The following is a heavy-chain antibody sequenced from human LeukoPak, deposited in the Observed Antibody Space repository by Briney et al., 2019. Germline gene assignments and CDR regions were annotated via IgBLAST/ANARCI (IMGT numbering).Heavy chain of an antibody. D-gene: IGHD6-19*01. CDR3: GKVSGPPWVFDF. CDR1: GFTFGDYA. V-gene: IGHV3-49*04. Sequence: PGGSLRLSCTASGFTFGDYAMTWVRQAPGKGLEWVAFIRGKTYGGTTEYAASVKGRFIISRYDSKSIAYLQMNSLKSEDTAVYYCGKVSGPPWVFDFWGQGTLVTVSS. CDR2: IRGKTYGGTT. J-gene: IGHJ4*02.